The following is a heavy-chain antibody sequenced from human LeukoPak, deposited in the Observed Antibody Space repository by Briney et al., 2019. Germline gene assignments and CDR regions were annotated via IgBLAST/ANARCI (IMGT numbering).Heavy chain of an antibody. CDR1: GFTFSNCA. D-gene: IGHD1-26*01. V-gene: IGHV3-23*01. CDR3: AKDVWRYSGSYYDFGY. J-gene: IGHJ4*02. Sequence: GGSLRLSCAASGFTFSNCAMSWVRQAPGKGLEWVSGINLSGSSTYYADSVKGRFTISRDNSKNTLYLQMNSLRAEDTAVYYCAKDVWRYSGSYYDFGYWGQGTLVTVSS. CDR2: INLSGSST.